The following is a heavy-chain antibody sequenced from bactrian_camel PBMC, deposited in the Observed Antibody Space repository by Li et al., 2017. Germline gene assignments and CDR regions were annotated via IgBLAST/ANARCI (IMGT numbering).Heavy chain of an antibody. Sequence: VQLVESGGGTVQTGGSLRLSCAASGATGSTYSMSWFRQGPGKEREGIAAIRRDGGETWYAASVKGRFTISRDSAKNTVYLQTSSLKSEDTAVYYCYDDHGMGWGQGTQVTV. J-gene: IGHJ4*01. CDR1: GATGSTYS. D-gene: IGHD3*01. V-gene: IGHV3S40*01. CDR2: IRRDGGET. CDR3: YDDHGMG.